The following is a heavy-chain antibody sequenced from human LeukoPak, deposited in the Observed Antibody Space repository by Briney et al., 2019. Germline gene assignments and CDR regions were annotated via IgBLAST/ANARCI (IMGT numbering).Heavy chain of an antibody. V-gene: IGHV3-30*18. CDR1: GFTFSSYS. Sequence: GGSLRLSCAASGFTFSSYSMNWVRQAPGKGLEWVAVISYDGSNKYYADSVKGRFTISRDNSKNTLYLQINSLRAEDTAVYYCAKDKAVAGSHFDYWGQGTLVTVSS. J-gene: IGHJ4*02. D-gene: IGHD6-19*01. CDR2: ISYDGSNK. CDR3: AKDKAVAGSHFDY.